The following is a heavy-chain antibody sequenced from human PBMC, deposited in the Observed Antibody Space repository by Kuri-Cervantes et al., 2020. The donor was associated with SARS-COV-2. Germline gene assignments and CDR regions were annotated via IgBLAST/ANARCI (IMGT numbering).Heavy chain of an antibody. V-gene: IGHV3-15*01. CDR2: IKNKIDGGTT. CDR3: TTDRLLDIRTFDY. CDR1: GFTFSSNA. J-gene: IGHJ4*02. Sequence: GESLKISCAASGFTFSSNAMSWVRQAPGKGLEWVGRIKNKIDGGTTDYAAPVKGRFTISRDDSKNTLYQQMNSLKTEDTAVYYCTTDRLLDIRTFDYWGQGTLVTVSS. D-gene: IGHD2-2*03.